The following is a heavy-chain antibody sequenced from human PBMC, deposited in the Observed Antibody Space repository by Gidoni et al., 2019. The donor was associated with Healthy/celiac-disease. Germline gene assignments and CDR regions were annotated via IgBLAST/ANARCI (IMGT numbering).Heavy chain of an antibody. CDR1: GYTFTSYY. Sequence: AEVKKPGASVKVSCKASGYTFTSYYMHWVRQATGPGLEWMGIIHPSGGSTSYAQKFQGRVTMTRDTSTSTVYMELSSLRSEDTAVYYCARDKLVVVSSVPSKDYYDSSGYDYWGQGTLVTVSS. CDR2: IHPSGGST. V-gene: IGHV1-46*01. D-gene: IGHD3-22*01. CDR3: ARDKLVVVSSVPSKDYYDSSGYDY. J-gene: IGHJ4*02.